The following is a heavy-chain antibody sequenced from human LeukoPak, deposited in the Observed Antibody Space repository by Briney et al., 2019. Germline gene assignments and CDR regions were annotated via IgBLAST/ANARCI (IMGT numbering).Heavy chain of an antibody. V-gene: IGHV3-23*01. CDR1: AFTFSSYA. D-gene: IGHD6-6*01. Sequence: PGGSLGLSCAASAFTFSSYAMSWVRQAPGKGLEWVSAISGSGGSTYYADSVKGRFTISRDNSKNTLYLQMNSLRAEDTAVYYCAKDRIAARPRDAFDIWGQGTMVTVSS. CDR3: AKDRIAARPRDAFDI. CDR2: ISGSGGST. J-gene: IGHJ3*02.